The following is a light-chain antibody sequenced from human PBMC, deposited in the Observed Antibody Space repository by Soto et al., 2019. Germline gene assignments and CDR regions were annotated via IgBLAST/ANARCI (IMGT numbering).Light chain of an antibody. J-gene: IGKJ1*01. CDR3: QQYGISRT. CDR2: GAS. V-gene: IGKV3-20*01. Sequence: EIVLTKSPGTLSLSHGERATLSCRASQSVSSSYLAWYQQNPGKAPRLLIYGASSRATGIPDRFSGSGSGTDFTRTISRLEPKNFAVYYCQQYGISRTFGEGTKVDIK. CDR1: QSVSSSY.